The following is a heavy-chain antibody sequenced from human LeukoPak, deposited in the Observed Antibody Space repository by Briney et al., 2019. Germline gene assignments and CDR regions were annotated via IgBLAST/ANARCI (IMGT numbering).Heavy chain of an antibody. CDR3: ARDAETMVPRVLLDY. V-gene: IGHV3-21*01. CDR1: GFTFSSYS. D-gene: IGHD4/OR15-4a*01. J-gene: IGHJ4*02. Sequence: GGSLRLSCAASGFTFSSYSMNWVRQAPGKGLEWVSSISGSSSYIYYADSVKGRFTISRDNAKNSLNLQMNSLGAEDTAVYYCARDAETMVPRVLLDYWGQGTLVTVSS. CDR2: ISGSSSYI.